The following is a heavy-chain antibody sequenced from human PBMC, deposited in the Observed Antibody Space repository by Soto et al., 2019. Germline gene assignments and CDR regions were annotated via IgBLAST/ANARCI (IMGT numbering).Heavy chain of an antibody. D-gene: IGHD2-21*02. Sequence: QVQLQESGPRLVKPSETLSLTCTVSGGSINNYYWSWIRRPPGKGLEWIGNIHYSGSTNYSPSLKSRVTISVDTSKNPFSLRLSSVTAADTAVYYCARDTAGLDYWGQGTPVTVSS. J-gene: IGHJ4*02. CDR1: GGSINNYY. V-gene: IGHV4-59*01. CDR3: ARDTAGLDY. CDR2: IHYSGST.